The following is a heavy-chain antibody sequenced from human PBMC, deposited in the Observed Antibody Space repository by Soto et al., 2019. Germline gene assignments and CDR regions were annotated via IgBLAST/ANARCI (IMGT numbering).Heavy chain of an antibody. CDR2: IIPIFGTT. V-gene: IGHV1-69*01. CDR3: AGAWGGSDTAGEFDY. D-gene: IGHD1-26*01. CDR1: GGTFSSYA. J-gene: IGHJ4*02. Sequence: QVQLVQSGAEVKKPGSSMKVSCMASGGTFSSYAISWVRQAPGQGLEWMGGIIPIFGTTYYAQKFQGRVTITADESTSTAYMELSSLRSEDTAVYYCAGAWGGSDTAGEFDYWGQGTLVTVSS.